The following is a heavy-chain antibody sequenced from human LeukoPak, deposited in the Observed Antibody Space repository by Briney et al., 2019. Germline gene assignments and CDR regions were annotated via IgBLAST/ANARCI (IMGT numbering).Heavy chain of an antibody. CDR2: IYYSGST. Sequence: SETLSLTCTVSGGSISSSSYYWGWIRQPPGKGLEWIGSIYYSGSTYYNPSLKSRVTISVDTSKNQFSLKLSSVTAADTAVYYCARGKSTARYLYYYYGMDVWGQGTTVTVSS. V-gene: IGHV4-39*01. D-gene: IGHD2-2*01. CDR1: GGSISSSSYY. J-gene: IGHJ6*02. CDR3: ARGKSTARYLYYYYGMDV.